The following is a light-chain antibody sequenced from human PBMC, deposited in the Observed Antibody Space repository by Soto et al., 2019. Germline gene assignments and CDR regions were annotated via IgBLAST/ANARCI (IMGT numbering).Light chain of an antibody. CDR1: QSVNRQ. CDR2: GAS. Sequence: EIVMTQSPTSLSVTPGERVSLSCGASQSVNRQVLWYQHRPGQAPRLLIYGASTRATDVPARFSGSGSGTDFTLTISSLQSEDYAVYYCQQYINLPRTFGGGTKVDI. CDR3: QQYINLPRT. J-gene: IGKJ4*01. V-gene: IGKV3-15*01.